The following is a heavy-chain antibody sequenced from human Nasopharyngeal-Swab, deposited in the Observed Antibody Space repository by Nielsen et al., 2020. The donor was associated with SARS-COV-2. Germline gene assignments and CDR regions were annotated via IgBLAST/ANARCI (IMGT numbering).Heavy chain of an antibody. CDR2: ISGSGGST. D-gene: IGHD3-16*02. Sequence: GESLKISCAASGFTFSSYAMSWVRQAPGKGLEWVSAISGSGGSTYYADSVKGRFTISRDNSKNTLYLQMNSLRAEDTAVYYCASSDYVWGSYRYTGAYFDYWGQGTLVTVSS. CDR3: ASSDYVWGSYRYTGAYFDY. V-gene: IGHV3-23*01. J-gene: IGHJ4*02. CDR1: GFTFSSYA.